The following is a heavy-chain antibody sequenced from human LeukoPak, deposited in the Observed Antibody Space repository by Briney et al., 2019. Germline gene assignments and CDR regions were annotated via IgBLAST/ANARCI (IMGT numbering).Heavy chain of an antibody. V-gene: IGHV1-46*01. CDR1: GYTFTSYY. J-gene: IGHJ5*02. CDR3: ARDPRPAYDFWSGYYRNWFDP. Sequence: ASVKVSCKVSGYTFTSYYLHWVRQAPGQGPEWMGIINPSGGSTTYAQKFQGRVTITADESTSTAYMELSSLRSEDTAVYYCARDPRPAYDFWSGYYRNWFDPWGQGTLVTVSS. CDR2: INPSGGST. D-gene: IGHD3-3*01.